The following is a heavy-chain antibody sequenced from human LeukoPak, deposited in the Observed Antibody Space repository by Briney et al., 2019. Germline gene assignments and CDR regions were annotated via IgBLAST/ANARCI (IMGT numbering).Heavy chain of an antibody. CDR3: ARAGYCSGGSCYSEYYYYYGMDV. Sequence: GGSLRLSCAASGFTFDDYGMSWVRQAPGKGREWVSGINWNGGSTGYADSVKGRFTISRDNAKNSLYLKMNSLRAEDTALYYCARAGYCSGGSCYSEYYYYYGMDVWGQGTTVTVSS. V-gene: IGHV3-20*04. J-gene: IGHJ6*02. CDR1: GFTFDDYG. D-gene: IGHD2-15*01. CDR2: INWNGGST.